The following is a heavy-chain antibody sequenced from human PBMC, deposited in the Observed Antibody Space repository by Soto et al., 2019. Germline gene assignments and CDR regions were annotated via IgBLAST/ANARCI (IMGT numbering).Heavy chain of an antibody. J-gene: IGHJ5*02. V-gene: IGHV4-34*01. CDR3: ARGRAAAGRKWFDP. CDR1: GGSFSGYY. D-gene: IGHD6-13*01. CDR2: INHSGST. Sequence: NPSETLSLTCAVYGGSFSGYYWSWIRQPPGKGLEWIGEINHSGSTNYNPSLKSRVTISVDTSKNQFSLKLSSVTAADTAVYYCARGRAAAGRKWFDPWGQGTLVTVSS.